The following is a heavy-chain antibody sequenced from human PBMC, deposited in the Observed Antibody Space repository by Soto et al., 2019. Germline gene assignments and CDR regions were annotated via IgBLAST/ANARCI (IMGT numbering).Heavy chain of an antibody. CDR1: GFTVSNNY. D-gene: IGHD3-16*01. V-gene: IGHV3-66*01. CDR2: MYRGGGT. J-gene: IGHJ6*04. CDR3: ARDPGFNWA. Sequence: EVQLVESGGGLVQPGGSLRLSCVASGFTVSNNYMTWVRQAPGKGLEWVSNMYRGGGTYYTASVKGRFTIYRDSSTNTLYLQMYKVRAEDTAVYYCARDPGFNWAWGKWTTGTVSS.